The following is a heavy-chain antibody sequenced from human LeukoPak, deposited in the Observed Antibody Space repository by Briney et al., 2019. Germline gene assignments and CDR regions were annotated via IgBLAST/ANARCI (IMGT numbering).Heavy chain of an antibody. V-gene: IGHV3-33*03. CDR1: GFTFSSYG. CDR3: AKDLKSSGYSYGSGGYCDY. CDR2: IWYDGSNQ. Sequence: GGSLRLSCTASGFTFSSYGMHWVRQAPGKGLEWVAVIWYDGSNQQYADSVKGRFTISRDNSKNTLYLQTNSLRAEDTAVYYCAKDLKSSGYSYGSGGYCDYWGQGTLVTVSS. J-gene: IGHJ4*02. D-gene: IGHD5-18*01.